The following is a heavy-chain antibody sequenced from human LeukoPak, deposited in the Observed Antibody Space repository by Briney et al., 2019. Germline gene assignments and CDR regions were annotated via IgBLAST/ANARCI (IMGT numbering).Heavy chain of an antibody. CDR3: AREGGPYRPLDY. CDR1: GGSITQTNY. CDR2: VNLQGST. V-gene: IGHV4-4*02. J-gene: IGHJ4*02. Sequence: PSGTLSLTCGVSGGSITQTNYWTWLRQPPGKGLEWIGEVNLQGSTNYNPSLMGRVAISVDKSENHVSLQLTSVTAADTAVYYCAREGGPYRPLDYSGQGTLVTVSS.